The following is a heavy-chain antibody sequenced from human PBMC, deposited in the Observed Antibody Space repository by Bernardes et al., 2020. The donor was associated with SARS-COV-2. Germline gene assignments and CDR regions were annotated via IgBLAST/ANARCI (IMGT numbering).Heavy chain of an antibody. CDR1: GFIFSNYW. Sequence: GGSLRLSCAPSGFIFSNYWMHWVRQVPGKGLVWVSRIDTHGSTTNYADSVKGRFTISRDNAKNRLYLEMTSLRVEDTAVYYCTRDLAGAASYWGQGALVTVSS. CDR3: TRDLAGAASY. V-gene: IGHV3-74*01. CDR2: IDTHGSTT. D-gene: IGHD6-19*01. J-gene: IGHJ4*02.